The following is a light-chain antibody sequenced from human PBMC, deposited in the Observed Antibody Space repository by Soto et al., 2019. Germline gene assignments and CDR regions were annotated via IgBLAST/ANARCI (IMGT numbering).Light chain of an antibody. CDR2: HVS. CDR1: QTVSRW. J-gene: IGKJ1*01. V-gene: IGKV1-5*01. Sequence: MSCRASQTVSRWLAWYQQKPGKAPKLLIYHVSTLESGVPSRFSGSGSGTGFTLTISSLQPHDFATYSCQQYNTFSTFLQGTKVDI. CDR3: QQYNTFST.